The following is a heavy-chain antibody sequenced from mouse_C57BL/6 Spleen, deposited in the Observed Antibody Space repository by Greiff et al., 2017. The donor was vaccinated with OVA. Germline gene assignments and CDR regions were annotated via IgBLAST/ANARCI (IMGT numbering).Heavy chain of an antibody. V-gene: IGHV1-81*01. CDR3: ARLSTGYAMDY. Sequence: QVQLQQSGAELARPGASVKLSCKASGYTFTSYGISWVKQRTGQGLEWIGEIYPRSGNTYYNAKFKGKATLTADKSSSTAYMELRSLTSEDSAVYFCARLSTGYAMDYWGQGTSVTVSS. D-gene: IGHD4-1*02. CDR1: GYTFTSYG. J-gene: IGHJ4*01. CDR2: IYPRSGNT.